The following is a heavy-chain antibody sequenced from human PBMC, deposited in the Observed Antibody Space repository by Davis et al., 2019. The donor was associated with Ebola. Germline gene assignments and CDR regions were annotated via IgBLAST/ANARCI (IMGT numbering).Heavy chain of an antibody. CDR2: VNPENGET. J-gene: IGHJ1*01. Sequence: ASVKVSCKVFGYTFIHSYLHWVRQAPVTGLEWMGLVNPENGETVYAETFQDRVTITADTSTDTAYMELNSLRPEDTCVYYCATGRESGSPDRYWGRGTLVTVST. D-gene: IGHD1-26*01. CDR1: GYTFIHSY. V-gene: IGHV1-69-2*01. CDR3: ATGRESGSPDRY.